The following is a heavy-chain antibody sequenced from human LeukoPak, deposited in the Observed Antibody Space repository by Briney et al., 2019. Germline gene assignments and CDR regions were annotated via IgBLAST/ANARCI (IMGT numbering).Heavy chain of an antibody. CDR1: GFTVSSNY. V-gene: IGHV3-66*02. J-gene: IGHJ3*02. CDR3: ARDQTVATDAAFDI. CDR2: IYSGGST. Sequence: GGSLRLSCAASGFTVSSNYMSWVRQAPGKGLEWVSVIYSGGSTYYADSVKGRFTISRDNSKNTLYLQMNSLRAEDTAAYYCARDQTVATDAAFDIWGQGTMVTVSS. D-gene: IGHD4-23*01.